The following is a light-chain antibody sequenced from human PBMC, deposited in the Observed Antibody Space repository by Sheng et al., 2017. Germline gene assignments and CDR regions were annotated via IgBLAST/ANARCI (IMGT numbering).Light chain of an antibody. CDR2: DAS. CDR1: QSVSSY. CDR3: QQRSNWLT. J-gene: IGKJ4*01. V-gene: IGKV3-11*01. Sequence: EIVLTQSPATLSLSPGERATLSCRASQSVSSYLAWYQQKPAQAPRLLIYDASNRATGIPARFSGSGSGTDFTLTISSLEPEDFAVYYCQQRSNWLTFG.